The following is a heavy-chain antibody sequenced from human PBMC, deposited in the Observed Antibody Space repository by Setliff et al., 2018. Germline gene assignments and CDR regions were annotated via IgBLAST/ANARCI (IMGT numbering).Heavy chain of an antibody. D-gene: IGHD5-18*01. Sequence: ASVKVSCKASGYTFTNHYMHWVRQAPGQGLEWMGMINPGGGSTTYAQKFQGRVTMTRDTSTSTVYMEVSSLRSEDTAAYYCVREGVDTRSSTDYRYYMDVWGKGTTVTVSS. CDR1: GYTFTNHY. CDR2: INPGGGST. CDR3: VREGVDTRSSTDYRYYMDV. J-gene: IGHJ6*03. V-gene: IGHV1-46*01.